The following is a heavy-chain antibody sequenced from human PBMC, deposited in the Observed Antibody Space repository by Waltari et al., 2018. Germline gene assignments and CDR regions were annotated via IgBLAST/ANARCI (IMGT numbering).Heavy chain of an antibody. CDR1: GGNFSSYS. D-gene: IGHD1-7*01. CDR2: IIPIFGTA. J-gene: IGHJ4*02. CDR3: ARDDWNYVLGY. V-gene: IGHV1-69*12. Sequence: QVQLVQSGAEVKKHGSSVDVYCKACGGNFSSYSIIRVRQAPGQGLEWMGGIIPIFGTANYAQKFQGRVTITADESTSTAYMELSSLRSEDTAVYYCARDDWNYVLGYWGQGTLVTVSS.